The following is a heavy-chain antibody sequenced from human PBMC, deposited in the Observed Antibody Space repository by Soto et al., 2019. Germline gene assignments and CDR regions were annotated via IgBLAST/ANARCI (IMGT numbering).Heavy chain of an antibody. Sequence: QVQLVQSGAEVKKPGSSVKVSCKASGGSLSNYGISWVRQAPGQGLEWMGAIIPVFGTPNYAQKFQDRVTITADESTTTVYMELRSLTSEDTAVYYCASGDATKIVVTTYYAMDVWGQGTTVTVSS. CDR1: GGSLSNYG. D-gene: IGHD3-22*01. CDR3: ASGDATKIVVTTYYAMDV. CDR2: IIPVFGTP. J-gene: IGHJ6*02. V-gene: IGHV1-69*12.